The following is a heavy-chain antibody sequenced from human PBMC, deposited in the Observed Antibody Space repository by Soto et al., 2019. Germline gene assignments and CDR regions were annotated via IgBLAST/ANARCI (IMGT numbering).Heavy chain of an antibody. D-gene: IGHD2-2*01. V-gene: IGHV1-46*01. CDR2: INPSGGST. J-gene: IGHJ6*02. CDR3: ARTKLGYCSSTRSYKERLRTHDYYGMDV. CDR1: GYTFTSYY. Sequence: GASVKVSCKASGYTFTSYYMHWVRQAPGQGLEWMGIINPSGGSTSYAQKFQGRVTMTRDTSTSTVYMELSSLRSEDTAVYYCARTKLGYCSSTRSYKERLRTHDYYGMDVWGQGTTVTVSS.